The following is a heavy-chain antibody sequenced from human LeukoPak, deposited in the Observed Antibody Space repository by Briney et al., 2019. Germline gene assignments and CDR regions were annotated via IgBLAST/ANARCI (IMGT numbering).Heavy chain of an antibody. CDR3: ARDWQLGHFGY. V-gene: IGHV3-66*01. CDR1: GFTFSNYG. J-gene: IGHJ4*02. D-gene: IGHD1-1*01. CDR2: VYAGGST. Sequence: GGSLRLSCAASGFTFSNYGMHWVRQAPGKGLEWVSVVYAGGSTYYADSVKGRFTISRDSSKNMLYLQMNSLSVEDTAVYYCARDWQLGHFGYWGQGTLVTVSS.